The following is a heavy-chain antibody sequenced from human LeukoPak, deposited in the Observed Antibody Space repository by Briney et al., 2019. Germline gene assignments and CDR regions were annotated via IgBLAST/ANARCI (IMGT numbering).Heavy chain of an antibody. D-gene: IGHD2-21*01. J-gene: IGHJ4*02. CDR3: AREAASCGGDCLDY. V-gene: IGHV3-48*03. CDR1: GFTFSDYE. CDR2: ISHSGTLI. Sequence: GGSLRLSCAASGFTFSDYEINWVRQAPGRGLGWVSYISHSGTLIYYADSVRGRFTVSRDNARNSLSLQLNSLRDDDTAVYYCAREAASCGGDCLDYWGQGTLVTVSS.